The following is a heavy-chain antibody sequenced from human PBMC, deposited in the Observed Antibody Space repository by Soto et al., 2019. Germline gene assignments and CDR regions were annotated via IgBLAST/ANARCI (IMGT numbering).Heavy chain of an antibody. Sequence: GGSLRLSCAASGFTFSSYGMHWVRQAPGKGLEWVAVIWYDGSNKYYADSVKGRFTISRDNSKNTLYLQMNSLRAEDTAVYYCAREEDVLMVYAAGAFDIWGQGTMVTVSS. CDR3: AREEDVLMVYAAGAFDI. D-gene: IGHD2-8*01. CDR1: GFTFSSYG. V-gene: IGHV3-33*01. CDR2: IWYDGSNK. J-gene: IGHJ3*02.